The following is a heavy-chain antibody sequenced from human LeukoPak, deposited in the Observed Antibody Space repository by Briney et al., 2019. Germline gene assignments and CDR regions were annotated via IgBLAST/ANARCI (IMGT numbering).Heavy chain of an antibody. J-gene: IGHJ4*02. CDR1: GFTFSSYW. CDR3: ARDDGFSCYSY. CDR2: MNLDGSEE. D-gene: IGHD3/OR15-3a*01. V-gene: IGHV3-7*01. Sequence: PGGSLRLSCAASGFTFSSYWMTWVRQAPGKGLEWVANMNLDGSEEYYVDSVKGRFIISRDNAKNSLFLQMNSLIAEDTAVYYCARDDGFSCYSYWGQGTLVIVSS.